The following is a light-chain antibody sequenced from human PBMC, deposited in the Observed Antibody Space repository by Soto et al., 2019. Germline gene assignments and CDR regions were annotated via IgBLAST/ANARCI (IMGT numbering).Light chain of an antibody. J-gene: IGLJ2*01. V-gene: IGLV2-11*01. CDR1: SSDAGYYNF. Sequence: QSVLTQPRSVSGSPGQSVTISCTGTSSDAGYYNFVSWYQQHPGKAPKLMIYDVSKRPSGVPDRFSGSKSGNTASLTISGLKAEDEADYYCCSYAGNYGVVFGGGTKLTVL. CDR2: DVS. CDR3: CSYAGNYGVV.